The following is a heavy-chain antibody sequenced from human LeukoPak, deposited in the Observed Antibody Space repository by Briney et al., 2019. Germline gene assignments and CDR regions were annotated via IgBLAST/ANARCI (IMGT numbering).Heavy chain of an antibody. Sequence: PSETLSLTCTVSGGSLSSYFWSWIRQPPGKGLEWIGYIYYSGSTNYNPSLKSRVTISVDTSKNQFSLKLSSVTAADTAVYYCARANNGWDYFDYWGQGTLVTVSS. CDR1: GGSLSSYF. V-gene: IGHV4-59*01. CDR3: ARANNGWDYFDY. CDR2: IYYSGST. J-gene: IGHJ4*02. D-gene: IGHD1/OR15-1a*01.